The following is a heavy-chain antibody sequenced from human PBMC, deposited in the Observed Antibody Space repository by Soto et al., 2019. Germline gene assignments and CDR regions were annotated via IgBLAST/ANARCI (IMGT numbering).Heavy chain of an antibody. CDR2: IYNSERS. Sequence: PSETLSLTCTVSGGSMSSYYWTWIRQPPGKGLEWIGYIYNSERSNYSPSLKSRVTMSIDTSKNQFSLKLTSVTAADTAVYYCARGYSGYDEALDYWGQGTLVTVSS. V-gene: IGHV4-59*01. J-gene: IGHJ4*01. D-gene: IGHD5-12*01. CDR1: GGSMSSYY. CDR3: ARGYSGYDEALDY.